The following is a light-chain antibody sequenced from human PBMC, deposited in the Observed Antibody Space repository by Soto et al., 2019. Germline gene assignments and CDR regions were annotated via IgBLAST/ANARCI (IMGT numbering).Light chain of an antibody. V-gene: IGKV2-30*01. CDR2: KVS. J-gene: IGKJ2*01. CDR3: MQGTYWPYT. CDR1: QSPLYSDGNTY. Sequence: EVVMTQSPLSLPVTLGQPASISCRSSQSPLYSDGNTYLNWFHQRPGQSPRRLIYKVSHRDPGVPDRFSGSGSGTDFTLQISRAEAEDVGVYYCMQGTYWPYTFGQGTKLEIK.